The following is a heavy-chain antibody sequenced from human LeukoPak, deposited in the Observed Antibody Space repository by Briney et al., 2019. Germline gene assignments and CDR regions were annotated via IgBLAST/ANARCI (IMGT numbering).Heavy chain of an antibody. CDR2: IDPSGGTT. CDR1: GYSFTSLY. J-gene: IGHJ3*01. Sequence: ASVKVSCKASGYSFTSLYMHWVRQASGQPPEWMGAIDPSGGTTRYAQKFQGRITMTRDTSTSTVHLELSSLRYDDAAVYYCARDRARVGTKDDAFDVWGQETMVIVSS. CDR3: ARDRARVGTKDDAFDV. D-gene: IGHD3-10*01. V-gene: IGHV1-46*01.